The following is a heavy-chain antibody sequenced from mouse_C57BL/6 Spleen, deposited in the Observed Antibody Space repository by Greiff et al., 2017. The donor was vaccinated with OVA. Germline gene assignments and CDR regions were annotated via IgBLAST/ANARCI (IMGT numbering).Heavy chain of an antibody. D-gene: IGHD1-1*01. CDR3: ARDRDYYGSRGDWYFDV. CDR1: GFTFSDYY. V-gene: IGHV5-16*01. CDR2: INYDGSST. Sequence: EVKLEESEGGLVQPGSSMKLSCTASGFTFSDYYMAWVRQVPEKGLEWVANINYDGSSTYYLDSLKSRFIISRDNAKNILYLQMSSLKSEDTATYYCARDRDYYGSRGDWYFDVWGTGTTVTVSS. J-gene: IGHJ1*03.